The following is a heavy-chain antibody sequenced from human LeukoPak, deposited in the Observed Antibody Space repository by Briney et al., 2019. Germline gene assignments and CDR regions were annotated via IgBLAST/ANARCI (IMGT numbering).Heavy chain of an antibody. CDR1: GFTFSSYE. Sequence: GGSLRLSCAASGFTFSSYEMNWVRQAPGKGLDWISYISSSGKRIYYADSVKGRFTISRDNAKNSLYLHMNSLTAEDTAAYYCARTYCTGGNCYPGIDYWGQGTLVTVSS. CDR3: ARTYCTGGNCYPGIDY. J-gene: IGHJ4*02. CDR2: ISSSGKRI. D-gene: IGHD2-15*01. V-gene: IGHV3-48*03.